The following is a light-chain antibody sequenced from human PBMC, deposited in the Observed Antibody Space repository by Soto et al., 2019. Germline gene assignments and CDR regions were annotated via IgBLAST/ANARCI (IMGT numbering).Light chain of an antibody. CDR2: EVR. CDR3: SSFTSKSTLI. CDR1: IRDVGAYNL. V-gene: IGLV2-14*01. J-gene: IGLJ2*01. Sequence: QSALTQPDSVSGSPGQSITISCAGTIRDVGAYNLVSWYQQYPGRAPQLILYEVRNRPSGISFRFSGFKSGNTASLTISGLQAEDEADYYCSSFTSKSTLIFGGGTKLTVL.